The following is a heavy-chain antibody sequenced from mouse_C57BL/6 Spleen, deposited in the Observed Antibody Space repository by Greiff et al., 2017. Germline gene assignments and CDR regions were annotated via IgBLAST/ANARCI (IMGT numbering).Heavy chain of an antibody. CDR2: IYPRSGNT. CDR1: GYTFTSYG. D-gene: IGHD1-1*01. CDR3: ARYDGSSYGGYYYAMDY. V-gene: IGHV1-81*01. J-gene: IGHJ4*01. Sequence: QVQLQQSGAELARPGASVKLSCKASGYTFTSYGISWVKQRTGQGLEWIGEIYPRSGNTYYNEKFKGKATLTADKSSSTAYMELRSLTSEDSAVYFCARYDGSSYGGYYYAMDYWGQGTSVTVSS.